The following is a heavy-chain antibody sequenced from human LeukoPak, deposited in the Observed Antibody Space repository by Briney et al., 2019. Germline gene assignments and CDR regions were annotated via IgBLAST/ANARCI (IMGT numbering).Heavy chain of an antibody. Sequence: PSETLSLTCTVSGGSISSSSYYWGWIRQPPGKGLEWIGSIYYSGSTYYNPSLKSRVTISVDTSKNQFSLKLSSVTAADTAVYYCARQRYNWNPENWGQGTLVTVS. CDR3: ARQRYNWNPEN. CDR1: GGSISSSSYY. CDR2: IYYSGST. V-gene: IGHV4-39*01. D-gene: IGHD1-20*01. J-gene: IGHJ4*02.